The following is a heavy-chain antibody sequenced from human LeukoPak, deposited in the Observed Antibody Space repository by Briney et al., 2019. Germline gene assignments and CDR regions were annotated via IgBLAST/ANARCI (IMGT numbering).Heavy chain of an antibody. D-gene: IGHD1-1*01. CDR3: ARERPGSLDY. Sequence: SETLSLTCTVSGGSISSYYWSWIRQPPGKGLGWIGYIYYSGSTNYDPSLKSRVTISVDTSKNQFSLKLSSVTAAGTAVYYCARERPGSLDYWGQGTLVTVSS. J-gene: IGHJ4*02. CDR1: GGSISSYY. CDR2: IYYSGST. V-gene: IGHV4-59*01.